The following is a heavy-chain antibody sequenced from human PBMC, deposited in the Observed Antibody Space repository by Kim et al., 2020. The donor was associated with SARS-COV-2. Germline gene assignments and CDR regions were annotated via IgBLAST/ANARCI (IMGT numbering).Heavy chain of an antibody. CDR2: INTNTGNP. J-gene: IGHJ5*02. V-gene: IGHV7-4-1*02. Sequence: ASVKVSCKASGYPFTTYAVNWVRQAPGQGLEWMGWINTNTGNPTYAQGFTGWFVFSLDTSVSTAYLQITSLKAEDTAVYFCARHWWGYDRLGGYNWFDPWGQGTLVTVSS. D-gene: IGHD5-12*01. CDR3: ARHWWGYDRLGGYNWFDP. CDR1: GYPFTTYA.